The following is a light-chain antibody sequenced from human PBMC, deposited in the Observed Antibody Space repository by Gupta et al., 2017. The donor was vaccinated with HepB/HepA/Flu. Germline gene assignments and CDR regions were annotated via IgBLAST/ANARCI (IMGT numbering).Light chain of an antibody. J-gene: IGLJ1*01. V-gene: IGLV3-21*03. CDR3: QVWDSSSGHKV. CDR1: NIGSQS. CDR2: DNS. Sequence: VLTQPPSVSVAPGKTARITCGGKNIGSQSVHWYQQKPGQAPILVVYDNSDRPPGIPERFSGSNTENTATLTISRVEAGDEADVFCQVWDSSSGHKVFGTGTKVTVL.